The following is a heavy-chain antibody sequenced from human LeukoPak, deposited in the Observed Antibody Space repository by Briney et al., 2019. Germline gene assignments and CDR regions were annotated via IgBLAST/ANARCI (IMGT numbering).Heavy chain of an antibody. Sequence: GASVKVSCKASGYTFTSYGISWVRQAPGQGLEWMGWISAYNGNTNYAQKLQGRVTMTTVTSTSTAYMELRSLRSDDTAVYYCARDEGRRQWLVGIDYWGQGTLVTVSS. CDR2: ISAYNGNT. J-gene: IGHJ4*02. D-gene: IGHD6-19*01. CDR1: GYTFTSYG. V-gene: IGHV1-18*01. CDR3: ARDEGRRQWLVGIDY.